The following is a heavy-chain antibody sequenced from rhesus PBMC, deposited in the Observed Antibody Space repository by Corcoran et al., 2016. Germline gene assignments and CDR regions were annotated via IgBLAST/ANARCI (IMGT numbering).Heavy chain of an antibody. J-gene: IGHJ4*01. CDR3: AREKRTAGTDFYY. CDR2: IYVSSGCT. D-gene: IGHD1-1*01. Sequence: QVQLQESGPGLVKPSETLSLTCAVSGYSISSNYWSGIRQPQVKGLECIGDIYVSSGCTYYNPSLKSPVTISTGTSRNQYSLKLSSVTAADTAVYYCAREKRTAGTDFYYWGQGVLVTVSS. CDR1: GYSISSNY. V-gene: IGHV4-147*01.